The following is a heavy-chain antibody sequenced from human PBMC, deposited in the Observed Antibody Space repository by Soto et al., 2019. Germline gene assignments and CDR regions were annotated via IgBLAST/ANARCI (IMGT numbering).Heavy chain of an antibody. CDR3: AKGGRFPEARYYFLDV. Sequence: QVQLQQRGAGLLKPSETLSLTCVVDGESFSGYYWTWIRQPPGKGLEWIGEINDSGSTNHKPSLKSRVTMPGDTSKNQFSLTLRSVTAADTGGYYCAKGGRFPEARYYFLDVWGNGTTVTVSS. CDR2: INDSGST. CDR1: GESFSGYY. D-gene: IGHD3-3*01. V-gene: IGHV4-34*01. J-gene: IGHJ6*03.